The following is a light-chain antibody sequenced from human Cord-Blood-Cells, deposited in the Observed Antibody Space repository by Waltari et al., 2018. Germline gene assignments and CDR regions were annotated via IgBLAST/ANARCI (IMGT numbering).Light chain of an antibody. CDR2: DVS. Sequence: QSALTQPASVSGSPGQSITISCTGTSSDVGGYNYVSWYQQHPVKAPKLMIYDVSNRPSGVSNRFSGSKSGNTASLTISGLQAEDEADYYCSSYTSSSTLGVFGTGTKVTVL. CDR3: SSYTSSSTLGV. J-gene: IGLJ1*01. CDR1: SSDVGGYNY. V-gene: IGLV2-14*01.